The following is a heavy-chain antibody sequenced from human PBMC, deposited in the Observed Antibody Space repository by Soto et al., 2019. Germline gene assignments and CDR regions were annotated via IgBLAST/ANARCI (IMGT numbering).Heavy chain of an antibody. CDR3: ARQSPHSGTYFFDY. Sequence: GVSLILSCTVSGFTFSDHYMDWVRQAPGRGLEWVGRSRNKANSYTTEYAASVEGRSTISRDDSKNSLFLQMSSLKTEDTAVYFCARQSPHSGTYFFDYWGRGTLVTVSS. CDR2: SRNKANSYTT. CDR1: GFTFSDHY. V-gene: IGHV3-72*01. D-gene: IGHD1-26*01. J-gene: IGHJ4*02.